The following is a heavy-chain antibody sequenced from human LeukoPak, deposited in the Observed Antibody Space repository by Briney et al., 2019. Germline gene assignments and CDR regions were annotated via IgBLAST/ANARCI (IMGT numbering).Heavy chain of an antibody. J-gene: IGHJ5*02. V-gene: IGHV3-23*01. CDR3: AKSSLSWFDP. CDR2: ISGSGDST. Sequence: GGSLRLSCAASGFTFSSYAMSWVRQAPGKGLEWVSAISGSGDSTFYADSVKGRFTISRDNSKNTLYLQLNSLRAEDTAVYYCAKSSLSWFDPWGQGTLVTVSS. CDR1: GFTFSSYA. D-gene: IGHD2-21*01.